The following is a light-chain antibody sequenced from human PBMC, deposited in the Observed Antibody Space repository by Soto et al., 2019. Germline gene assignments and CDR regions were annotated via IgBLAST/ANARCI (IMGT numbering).Light chain of an antibody. CDR3: QQYGSSLGLT. J-gene: IGKJ4*01. CDR2: GAS. Sequence: EIVLTQSPGTLSLSPGERATLSCRASQSVSSSYLAWYQQKPSQAPRLLIYGASGRATGIPDRFSGSGSGTDFTLTISRLEPEDFAVYYCQQYGSSLGLTFGGGTKVEIK. V-gene: IGKV3-20*01. CDR1: QSVSSSY.